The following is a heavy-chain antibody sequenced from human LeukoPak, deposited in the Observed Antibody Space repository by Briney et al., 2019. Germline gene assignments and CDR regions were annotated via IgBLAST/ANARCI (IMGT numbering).Heavy chain of an antibody. V-gene: IGHV4-34*01. CDR3: ARLKRYYYDSSGYRP. CDR2: INHSGST. D-gene: IGHD3-22*01. CDR1: GGSFSGYY. J-gene: IGHJ4*02. Sequence: SETLSLTCAVYGGSFSGYYWSWIRQPPGKGLEWIGEINHSGSTNYNPSLKSRVTISVDTSKNQFSLKLSSVTAADTAVYYCARLKRYYYDSSGYRPWGRGTLVTVSS.